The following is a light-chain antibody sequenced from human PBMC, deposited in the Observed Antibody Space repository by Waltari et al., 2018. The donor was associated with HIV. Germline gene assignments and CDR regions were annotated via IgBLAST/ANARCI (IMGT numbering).Light chain of an antibody. J-gene: IGLJ1*01. V-gene: IGLV1-44*01. CDR3: AAWDDSLNAYI. Sequence: QSVLTQSPSASGTPGQRVTISCSGSRSNIGDNVVNWYQQLPGTAPKLLTYNNSRRPSGVPDRFAGARSGNSASRAISGLQSEDEANYYCAAWDDSLNAYIFGTGTKVSVL. CDR1: RSNIGDNV. CDR2: NNS.